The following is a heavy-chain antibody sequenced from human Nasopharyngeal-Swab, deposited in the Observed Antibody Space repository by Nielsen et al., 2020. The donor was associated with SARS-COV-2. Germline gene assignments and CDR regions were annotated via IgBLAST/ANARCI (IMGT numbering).Heavy chain of an antibody. CDR2: IIPIFGTA. D-gene: IGHD3-10*01. Sequence: SVKVSCKASGGTFSSYAISWVRQAPGQGLEWMGGIIPIFGTANYAQKFQGRVTITADESTSTAYMELSSLRSEDTAMYYCARDPVAPYYYGSGSLGYWGQGTLVTVSS. J-gene: IGHJ4*02. CDR1: GGTFSSYA. V-gene: IGHV1-69*13. CDR3: ARDPVAPYYYGSGSLGY.